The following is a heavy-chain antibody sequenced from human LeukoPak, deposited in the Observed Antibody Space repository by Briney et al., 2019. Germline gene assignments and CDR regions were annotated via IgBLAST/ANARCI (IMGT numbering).Heavy chain of an antibody. Sequence: GASVKVSCKASGYTLTTCAMNWVRQAPGQGLEWMGWINTNTGNPTYAQGFTGRFVFSLDTSVSTAYLQISSLKAEDTAVYYCARDPGSYNFDYWGQGTLVTVSS. J-gene: IGHJ4*02. V-gene: IGHV7-4-1*02. CDR1: GYTLTTCA. CDR3: ARDPGSYNFDY. D-gene: IGHD1-26*01. CDR2: INTNTGNP.